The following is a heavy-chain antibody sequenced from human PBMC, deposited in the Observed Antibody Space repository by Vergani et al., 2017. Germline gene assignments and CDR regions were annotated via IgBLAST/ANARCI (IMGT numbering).Heavy chain of an antibody. CDR3: AKDMGGYDYGPLDY. CDR1: GFTFDDYA. D-gene: IGHD5-12*01. J-gene: IGHJ4*02. CDR2: ISWNSGSI. V-gene: IGHV3-9*03. Sequence: EVQLVESGGGLVQPGRSLRLSCAASGFTFDDYAMHLVRQAPGKGLEWVSGISWNSGSIGYADSVKGRFTISRDNDKNSLYLQMNSLRAEDMALYYCAKDMGGYDYGPLDYWGQGTLVTVSS.